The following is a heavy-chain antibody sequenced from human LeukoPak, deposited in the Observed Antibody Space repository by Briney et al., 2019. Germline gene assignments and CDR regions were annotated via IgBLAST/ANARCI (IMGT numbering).Heavy chain of an antibody. CDR3: ARGNFWRGYYPLDY. CDR2: INAKSGGT. V-gene: IGHV1-2*02. J-gene: IGHJ4*02. D-gene: IGHD3-3*01. CDR1: GYTFTDYY. Sequence: ASVKVSCKASGYTFTDYYMQWVRQAPGVGFEWMGWINAKSGGTNYVQKFQGRVIMTRDTSISTAYMELSSLRSDDTAVYYCARGNFWRGYYPLDYWGQGTPVTVSS.